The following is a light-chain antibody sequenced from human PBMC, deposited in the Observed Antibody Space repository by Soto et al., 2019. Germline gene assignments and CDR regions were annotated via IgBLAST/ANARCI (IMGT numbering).Light chain of an antibody. CDR3: QHYNSWPPALT. Sequence: EIVMTQSPATLSVSPGERGTLSCRASQSINTNLAWYQQKPGQGPRLLIYGASTRATGIPDRFSGRGSGTDFTLTISSLQSEDFAVYYCQHYNSWPPALTFGGGTKVEIK. V-gene: IGKV3-15*01. CDR2: GAS. CDR1: QSINTN. J-gene: IGKJ4*01.